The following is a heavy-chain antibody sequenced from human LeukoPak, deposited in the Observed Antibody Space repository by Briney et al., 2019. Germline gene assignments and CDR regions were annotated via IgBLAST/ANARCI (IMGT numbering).Heavy chain of an antibody. CDR3: ARGPYYGDYAWFDP. CDR1: GDSISNYY. J-gene: IGHJ5*02. Sequence: SETLSLTCTVSGDSISNYYWSWIRQPAGKGLEWIGRIYTSGSTNYNPSLKSRVTISVDTSKNQFSLKLSSVTAADTAVYYCARGPYYGDYAWFDPWGQGTLVTVSS. V-gene: IGHV4-4*07. CDR2: IYTSGST. D-gene: IGHD4-17*01.